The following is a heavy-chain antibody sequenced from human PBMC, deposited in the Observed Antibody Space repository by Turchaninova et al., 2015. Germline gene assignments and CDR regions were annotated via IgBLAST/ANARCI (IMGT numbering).Heavy chain of an antibody. D-gene: IGHD3-22*01. J-gene: IGHJ3*02. CDR3: ARVTIEWLLLGAVDI. CDR1: GFNFSNYV. V-gene: IGHV3-30*04. CDR2: IANDGKNK. Sequence: QVQLVASGGGVVQRGRSLRLSCAASGFNFSNYVMHWFRQAPGKGLERVAVIANDGKNKYYADSVKVRVTISRDNSKDTLYLKRNSWIVEDTAVYYCARVTIEWLLLGAVDIGGQGTMVTVSS.